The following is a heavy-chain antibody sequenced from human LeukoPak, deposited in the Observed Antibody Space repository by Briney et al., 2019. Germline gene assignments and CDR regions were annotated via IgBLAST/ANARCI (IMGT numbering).Heavy chain of an antibody. CDR3: AKAVAGTVWIDY. V-gene: IGHV3-23*01. J-gene: IGHJ4*02. Sequence: PGGSLRLSCAASGFTFSSYAMSWVRQAPGKGLEWVSAISGSGGSTYYADSVKGRFTISRDNSKNTLYLKMNSLRAEDTAVYYCAKAVAGTVWIDYWGQGTLVTVSS. CDR2: ISGSGGST. CDR1: GFTFSSYA. D-gene: IGHD6-19*01.